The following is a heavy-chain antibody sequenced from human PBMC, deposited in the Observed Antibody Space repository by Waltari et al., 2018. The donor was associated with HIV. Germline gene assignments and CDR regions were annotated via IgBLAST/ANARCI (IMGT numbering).Heavy chain of an antibody. CDR3: ARAQYYYDSSGYYYGDYGMDV. Sequence: QVQLVQSGAEVKKPGASVKVSCKASGYTFTGYYMHWVRQAPGQGLEWRGWINPNSGGTNDAQKFQGRFTMTRDTSISTAYMELSRLRSDDTAVYYCARAQYYYDSSGYYYGDYGMDVWGQGTTVTVSS. D-gene: IGHD3-22*01. V-gene: IGHV1-2*02. J-gene: IGHJ6*02. CDR2: INPNSGGT. CDR1: GYTFTGYY.